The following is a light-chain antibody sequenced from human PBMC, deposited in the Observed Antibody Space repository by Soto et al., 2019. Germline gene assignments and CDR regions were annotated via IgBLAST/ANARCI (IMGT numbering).Light chain of an antibody. CDR2: KAS. Sequence: DIQMTQSPSTLSASVGDRVTITCRASQSISSWLAWYQQKPGKAPKILIYKASSLESGVTSRFSGSGSGTEFTLTISSLQTDDFATYYCHQYNSYPITFGQGTRLEIK. CDR3: HQYNSYPIT. CDR1: QSISSW. J-gene: IGKJ5*01. V-gene: IGKV1-5*03.